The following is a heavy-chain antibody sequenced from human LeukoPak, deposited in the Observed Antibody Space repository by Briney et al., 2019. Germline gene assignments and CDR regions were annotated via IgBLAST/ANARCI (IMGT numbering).Heavy chain of an antibody. D-gene: IGHD6-6*01. V-gene: IGHV1-2*02. Sequence: GASVKVSCKASGYTFTGYYMHWVRQAPGQGLEWMGWINPNSGGTNYAQKFQGRVTMTRDTSISTAYMELSRLRSEDTAVYYCARGFGTARFEYSSSPEAFDIWGQGTMVTVSS. J-gene: IGHJ3*02. CDR3: ARGFGTARFEYSSSPEAFDI. CDR2: INPNSGGT. CDR1: GYTFTGYY.